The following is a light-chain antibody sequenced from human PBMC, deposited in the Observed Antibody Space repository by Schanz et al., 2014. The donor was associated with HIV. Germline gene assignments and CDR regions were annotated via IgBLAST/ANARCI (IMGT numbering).Light chain of an antibody. CDR1: SRDIGSYNF. V-gene: IGLV2-14*01. J-gene: IGLJ3*02. CDR2: EVN. Sequence: QSVLTQPPSASGSPGQSVTISCTGTSRDIGSYNFVSWYQHHPAEPPKLIIYEVNNRPSGVSNRFSGSKSGNTASLTISGLQAEDEADYYCSSYTSSSTWVFGGGTKLTVL. CDR3: SSYTSSSTWV.